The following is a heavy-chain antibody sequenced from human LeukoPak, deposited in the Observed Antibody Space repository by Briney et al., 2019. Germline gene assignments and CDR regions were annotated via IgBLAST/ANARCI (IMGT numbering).Heavy chain of an antibody. Sequence: PGGSLRLSCAASGFIFSNYGMSWVRQAPGKGLEWVSAMSGSGGSTYYADPVKGRFTISRDNSKNTLYLQMNSLRAEDTAVYYCAKDHDYVWGSYRTPWYFDYWGQGTLVTVSS. CDR1: GFIFSNYG. J-gene: IGHJ4*02. CDR3: AKDHDYVWGSYRTPWYFDY. CDR2: MSGSGGST. V-gene: IGHV3-23*01. D-gene: IGHD3-16*02.